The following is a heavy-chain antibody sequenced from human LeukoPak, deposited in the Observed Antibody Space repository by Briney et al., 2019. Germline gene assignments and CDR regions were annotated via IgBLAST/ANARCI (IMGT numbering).Heavy chain of an antibody. CDR3: ARDGDGASGWFDP. Sequence: SETLSLTCGVSGGAITNYYWNWIRQAPGKGLEWLGYIYYTGSTTYNPSVKSRITISLDTSKKQISLKLRSVTAADTAVYYCARDGDGASGWFDPWGQGTLVTVSS. J-gene: IGHJ5*02. D-gene: IGHD5-24*01. V-gene: IGHV4-59*01. CDR2: IYYTGST. CDR1: GGAITNYY.